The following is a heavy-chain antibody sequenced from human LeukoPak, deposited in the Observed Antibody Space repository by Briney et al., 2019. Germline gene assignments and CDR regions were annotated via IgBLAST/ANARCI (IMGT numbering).Heavy chain of an antibody. D-gene: IGHD3-22*01. J-gene: IGHJ5*02. Sequence: GSSVKVSCKASGGTFSSYHISWVRQAPGQGLEWMGGIIPIFGTANYTQKLQGRIRITADKSTSTVYMELSSLRSGDTAVYLCASDIWDSSDRNNLFDPRGQGTLVTVSS. V-gene: IGHV1-69*06. CDR1: GGTFSSYH. CDR2: IIPIFGTA. CDR3: ASDIWDSSDRNNLFDP.